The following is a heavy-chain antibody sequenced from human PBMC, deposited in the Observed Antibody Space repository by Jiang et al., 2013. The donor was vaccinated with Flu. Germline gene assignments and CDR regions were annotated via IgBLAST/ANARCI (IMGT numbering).Heavy chain of an antibody. Sequence: TLSLTCTVSGGSISSGSYYWSWIRQPAGKGLEWIGRIYTSGSTNYNPSLKSRVTISVDTSKNQFSLKLSSVTAADTAVYYCASSTLYSQIDYWGQGTLVTVSS. J-gene: IGHJ4*02. D-gene: IGHD5-18*01. V-gene: IGHV4-61*02. CDR1: GGSISSGSYY. CDR3: ASSTLYSQIDY. CDR2: IYTSGST.